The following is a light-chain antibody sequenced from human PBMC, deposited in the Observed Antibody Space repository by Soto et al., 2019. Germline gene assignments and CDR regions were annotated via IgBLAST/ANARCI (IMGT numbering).Light chain of an antibody. V-gene: IGLV2-14*01. CDR1: SSDVGAYNS. CDR2: DAT. Sequence: QSALTQPASMSGSPGQSITISCTGTSSDVGAYNSVSWYQQHPGKAPKVMIYDATDRPSGVSYRFSGSKSGNTASLTISGLQADDEADYYCSSYTTSNTVVFGGGTKVTVL. J-gene: IGLJ2*01. CDR3: SSYTTSNTVV.